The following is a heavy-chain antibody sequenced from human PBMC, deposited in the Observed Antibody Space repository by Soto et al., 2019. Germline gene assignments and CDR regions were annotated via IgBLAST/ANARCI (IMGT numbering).Heavy chain of an antibody. Sequence: GRSLRLSCAPSGFTFSSYWMSWVRQAPGKGMEWVAHIKADGSEKYYVDSVTGRFTISRDLAKNSLYLQLSSPRAEDTAVDYFAGAAEMHFCIQNFSSWCKGALGTVAS. CDR3: AGAAEMHFCIQNFSS. J-gene: IGHJ5*02. CDR2: IKADGSEK. CDR1: GFTFSSYW. V-gene: IGHV3-7*01. D-gene: IGHD3-3*02.